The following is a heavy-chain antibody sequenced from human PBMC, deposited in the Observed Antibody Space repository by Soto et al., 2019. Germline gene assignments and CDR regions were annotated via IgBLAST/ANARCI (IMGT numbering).Heavy chain of an antibody. D-gene: IGHD3-22*01. CDR2: ISYDGSNK. J-gene: IGHJ5*02. CDR3: ANFYYDGSGTTVGFDP. V-gene: IGHV3-30*18. Sequence: QVQLVESGGGVVQPGRSLRLSCAASGFTFSNYAMHWVRQAPGKGLEWVAVISYDGSNKYYADSVKGRFTISRDNSKNTLYLQMNSLRAEDTAVYYCANFYYDGSGTTVGFDPWGQGTLVTVSS. CDR1: GFTFSNYA.